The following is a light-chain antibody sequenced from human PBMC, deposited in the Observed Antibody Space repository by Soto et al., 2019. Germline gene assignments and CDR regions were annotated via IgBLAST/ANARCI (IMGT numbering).Light chain of an antibody. CDR2: AAS. J-gene: IGKJ3*01. CDR1: QSISSY. V-gene: IGKV1-39*01. Sequence: DIQMTQSPSSLSASVGDRVTITCRASQSISSYLNWYQQKPGKAPKLLIYAASSLQSGVPSRFSGSGSGTDFTLTISSLQPEDFATYYCQQSYSTPPVFTVGPGTKVDIK. CDR3: QQSYSTPPVFT.